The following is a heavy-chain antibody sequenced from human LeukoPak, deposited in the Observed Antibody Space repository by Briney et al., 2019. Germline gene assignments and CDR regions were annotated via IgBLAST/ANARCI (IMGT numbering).Heavy chain of an antibody. D-gene: IGHD3-3*01. CDR1: GFTFSSYG. J-gene: IGHJ4*02. Sequence: GGSLRLSCAASGFTFSSYGMHWVRQAPGKGLEWVAFIRYDGSNKYYADSVKGRFTISRDNSKNTLYLQMNSLRAEDTAVYYCAHYDFWSGSDYWGQGTLVTVSS. CDR2: IRYDGSNK. V-gene: IGHV3-30*02. CDR3: AHYDFWSGSDY.